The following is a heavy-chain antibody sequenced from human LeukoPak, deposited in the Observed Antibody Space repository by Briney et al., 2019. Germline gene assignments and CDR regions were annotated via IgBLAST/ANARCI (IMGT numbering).Heavy chain of an antibody. D-gene: IGHD3-9*01. Sequence: PGGSLRLSCAASRFTFGSYAMSWVRQASGKGLEWVSAISGSGSNTYYADSVKGRFTISRDNSKNTLFLEMISLRVEDTAVKFCAKDSSEVLRGTHFDHWGQGVLVTVSS. CDR1: RFTFGSYA. J-gene: IGHJ4*02. CDR2: ISGSGSNT. V-gene: IGHV3-23*01. CDR3: AKDSSEVLRGTHFDH.